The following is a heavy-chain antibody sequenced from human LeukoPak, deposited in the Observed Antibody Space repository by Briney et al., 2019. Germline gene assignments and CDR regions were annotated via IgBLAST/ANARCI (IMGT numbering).Heavy chain of an antibody. D-gene: IGHD3-22*01. CDR3: AKASSYYYDSSGYVDY. Sequence: PGRSLRLSCAASGFTFDDYAMHWVRQAPGKGLEWVSGISWNSGSIGYADSVKGRFTISRDNAKNPLYLQMNSLRAEDTALYYCAKASSYYYDSSGYVDYWGQGTLVTVSS. J-gene: IGHJ4*02. CDR1: GFTFDDYA. V-gene: IGHV3-9*01. CDR2: ISWNSGSI.